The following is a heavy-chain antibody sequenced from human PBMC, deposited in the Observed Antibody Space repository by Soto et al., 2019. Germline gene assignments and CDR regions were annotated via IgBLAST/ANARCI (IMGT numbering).Heavy chain of an antibody. CDR3: AQDQRWLQFAGPFDY. D-gene: IGHD5-12*01. V-gene: IGHV3-30*18. CDR2: ISYDGSNK. CDR1: GFTFSSYG. J-gene: IGHJ4*02. Sequence: QVQLVESGGGVVQPGRSLRLSCAASGFTFSSYGMHWVRQAPGKGLEWVAVISYDGSNKYYADSVKGRFTISRDNSKNTLYLQMNSLRAEDTAVYYCAQDQRWLQFAGPFDYWGQGTLVTVSS.